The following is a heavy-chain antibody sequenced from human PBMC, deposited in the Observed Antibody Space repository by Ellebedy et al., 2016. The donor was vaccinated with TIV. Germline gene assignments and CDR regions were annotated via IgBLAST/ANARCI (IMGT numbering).Heavy chain of an antibody. V-gene: IGHV1-2*02. CDR2: IYPNSGDT. J-gene: IGHJ4*02. Sequence: AASVKVSCKASGYTFTGYYMHWVRQAPGQGLEWMGWIYPNSGDTKYAQKFQGRVTMTRDTSITTAYMELNRLTSDDTATYYCASVTFSSLSPFDNWGQGTLVTVSS. CDR3: ASVTFSSLSPFDN. D-gene: IGHD6-13*01. CDR1: GYTFTGYY.